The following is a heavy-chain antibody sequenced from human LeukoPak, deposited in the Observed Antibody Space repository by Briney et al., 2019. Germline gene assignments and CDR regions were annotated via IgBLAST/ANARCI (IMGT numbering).Heavy chain of an antibody. J-gene: IGHJ6*03. CDR1: GFTFSDYN. CDR2: ITSIGTYI. D-gene: IGHD1-26*01. V-gene: IGHV3-21*01. CDR3: ARDPYSGLYGNDYYYYMDV. Sequence: GGSLRLSCAASGFTFSDYNMNWVRQAPGKATEWVSSITSIGTYIFYADSVKGRFTISRDNAKNSLYPQMDSLGPEDTAVYYCARDPYSGLYGNDYYYYMDVWGKGTTVTISS.